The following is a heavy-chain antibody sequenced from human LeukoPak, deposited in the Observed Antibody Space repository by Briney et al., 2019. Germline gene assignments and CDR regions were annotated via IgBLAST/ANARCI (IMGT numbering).Heavy chain of an antibody. CDR2: IYYSGST. CDR1: GGSISSGGYY. V-gene: IGHV4-31*03. D-gene: IGHD5-12*01. Sequence: SQTLSLTCTVSGGSISSGGYYWSWIRQHPGKGLEWIGYIYYSGSTYYNPSLKSRVTISVDTSKNQFSLKVSSVTAADTAVYYCARVRLSGYDFYYYYMDVWGKGTTVTVSS. CDR3: ARVRLSGYDFYYYYMDV. J-gene: IGHJ6*03.